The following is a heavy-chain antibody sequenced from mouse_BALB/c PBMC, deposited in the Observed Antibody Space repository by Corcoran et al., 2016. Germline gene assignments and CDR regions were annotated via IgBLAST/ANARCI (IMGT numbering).Heavy chain of an antibody. Sequence: QIRLVQSGPELKKPGETVKISCKASGYTFTNYGMNWVKQAPGKGLKWMGWINTYTGEPTYADDFKGRFAFSLETSASTAYLQINNLKNEDMATSFCARGGESSFAYWGQGTPVTVSA. CDR3: ARGGESSFAY. J-gene: IGHJ3*01. V-gene: IGHV9-1*02. CDR1: GYTFTNYG. CDR2: INTYTGEP.